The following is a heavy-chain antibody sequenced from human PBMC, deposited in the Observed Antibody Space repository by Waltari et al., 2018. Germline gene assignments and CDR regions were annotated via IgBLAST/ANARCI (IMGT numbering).Heavy chain of an antibody. Sequence: QVQLQESGPGLVKPSQTLSLTCTVSGGSISSGGYYWSWIRQHPGKGLEWVGYIYYSGSTYYNPSLKSRVTITVDTSKNQFSLKLSSVTAADTAVYYCARGGLRLGELAHWGQGTLVTVSS. J-gene: IGHJ4*02. D-gene: IGHD3-16*01. CDR1: GGSISSGGYY. CDR3: ARGGLRLGELAH. V-gene: IGHV4-31*03. CDR2: IYYSGST.